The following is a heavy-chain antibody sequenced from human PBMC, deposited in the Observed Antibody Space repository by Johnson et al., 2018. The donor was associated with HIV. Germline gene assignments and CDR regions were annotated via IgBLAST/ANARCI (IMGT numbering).Heavy chain of an antibody. CDR3: ARVNYDFWSGQGPFDI. V-gene: IGHV3-30-3*01. D-gene: IGHD3-3*01. CDR2: VSYDGRNQ. CDR1: GFTFSSYA. Sequence: QVQLVESGGGVVQPGRSLRLSCAASGFTFSSYAMHWVRQAPGTGLEWVALVSYDGRNQYHADSVKGRFTISRDNSKNTLYLQMNSLRAEDTAVYYFARVNYDFWSGQGPFDIWGQGTMVTVSS. J-gene: IGHJ3*02.